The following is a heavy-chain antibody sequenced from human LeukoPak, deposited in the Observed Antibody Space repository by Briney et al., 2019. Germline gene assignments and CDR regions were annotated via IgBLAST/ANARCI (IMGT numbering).Heavy chain of an antibody. J-gene: IGHJ4*02. D-gene: IGHD5-12*01. CDR3: ARVGVGYSGYADGDY. Sequence: ASVKVSCKSSGYTFTSYYMHGVRQAPGQGLEWMGIIDPSGGSTSYAQKFQGRVTITADESTSTAYMELSSLRSEDTAVYYCARVGVGYSGYADGDYWGQGTLVTVSS. CDR1: GYTFTSYY. CDR2: IDPSGGST. V-gene: IGHV1-46*01.